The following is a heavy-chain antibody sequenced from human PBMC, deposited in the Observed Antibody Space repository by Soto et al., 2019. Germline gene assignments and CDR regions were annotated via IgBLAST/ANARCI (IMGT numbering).Heavy chain of an antibody. CDR1: GGSVSSGSYY. V-gene: IGHV4-61*01. J-gene: IGHJ4*02. Sequence: ETLSLTCTVSGGSVSSGSYYWSWIRQPPGKGLEWIGYIYYSGSTNYNPSLKSRVAISVDTSKNQFSLKLSSVTAADTAVYYCARTYYDFWSGSQRGPFDYWGQGTLVTVSS. CDR2: IYYSGST. D-gene: IGHD3-3*01. CDR3: ARTYYDFWSGSQRGPFDY.